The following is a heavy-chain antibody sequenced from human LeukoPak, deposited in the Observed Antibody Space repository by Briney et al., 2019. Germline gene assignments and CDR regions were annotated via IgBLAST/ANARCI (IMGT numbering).Heavy chain of an antibody. CDR2: ISGSGGST. V-gene: IGHV3-23*01. D-gene: IGHD1-26*01. Sequence: SCKASGGTFSSYAMSWVRQAPGKGLEWVSAISGSGGSTYYADSVKGRFTISRDNSKNTLYLQMNSLRAEDTAVYYCAKYSGSYLDYFDYWGQGTLVTVSS. CDR3: AKYSGSYLDYFDY. CDR1: GGTFSSYA. J-gene: IGHJ4*02.